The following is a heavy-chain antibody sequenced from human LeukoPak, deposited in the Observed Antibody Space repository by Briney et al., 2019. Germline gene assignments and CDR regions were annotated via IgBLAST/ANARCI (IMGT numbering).Heavy chain of an antibody. Sequence: GGSLRLSCAASGFTFSSDWMSWVRQAPGEGLEWVANIKQDGGEKYYVDSVKGRVTISRDNAKNSLYLQMNSLRAEDTAVYYCARDRKIFGVVIMDAFDIWGQGTMVTVSS. CDR1: GFTFSSDW. V-gene: IGHV3-7*01. D-gene: IGHD3-3*01. J-gene: IGHJ3*02. CDR2: IKQDGGEK. CDR3: ARDRKIFGVVIMDAFDI.